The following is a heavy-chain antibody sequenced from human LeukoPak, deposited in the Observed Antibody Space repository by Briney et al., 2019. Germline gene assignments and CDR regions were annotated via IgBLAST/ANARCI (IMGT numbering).Heavy chain of an antibody. Sequence: SETLSLTCTASGGSISSSSYYWGWIRQPPGKGLEWIGSIYYSGSTNYNSSLKSRVTISVDTSKNLFSLKLSSVTAADTAVYYCARGRYYDILRTLDYWGQGTLVTVSS. CDR3: ARGRYYDILRTLDY. V-gene: IGHV4-39*07. CDR1: GGSISSSSYY. J-gene: IGHJ4*02. CDR2: IYYSGST. D-gene: IGHD3-9*01.